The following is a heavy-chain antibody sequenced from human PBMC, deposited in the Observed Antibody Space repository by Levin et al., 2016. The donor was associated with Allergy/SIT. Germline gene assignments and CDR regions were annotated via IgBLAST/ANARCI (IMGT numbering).Heavy chain of an antibody. V-gene: IGHV3-23*01. CDR3: AKGRYDTSDYSFDY. CDR1: GSTFSSYA. D-gene: IGHD3-22*01. Sequence: GGSLRLSCGASGSTFSSYAMRWVRQAPGKGLEWVSAISGSGDTTYHADSVKGRFTISRDNSKNTLYLQMNSLRAEDTAVYYCAKGRYDTSDYSFDYWGQGTLVSVSS. CDR2: ISGSGDTT. J-gene: IGHJ4*02.